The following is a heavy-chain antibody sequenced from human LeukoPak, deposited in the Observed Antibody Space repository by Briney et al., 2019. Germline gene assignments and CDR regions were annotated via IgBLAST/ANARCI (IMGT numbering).Heavy chain of an antibody. Sequence: GGSLRLSCAASGFTFSSYAMHWVRQAPGKGLEWVAVISYDGSNKYYADSVKGRFTISRDNSKNTLYLQMNSLRAEDTAVYYCAKISGTAGSWENWGQGTLVTVSS. CDR2: ISYDGSNK. CDR1: GFTFSSYA. D-gene: IGHD6-13*01. J-gene: IGHJ4*02. V-gene: IGHV3-30-3*02. CDR3: AKISGTAGSWEN.